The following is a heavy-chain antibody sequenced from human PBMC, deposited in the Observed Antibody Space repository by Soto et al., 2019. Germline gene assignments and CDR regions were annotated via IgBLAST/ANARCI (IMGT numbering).Heavy chain of an antibody. CDR2: ISAYNGNT. J-gene: IGHJ3*02. CDR1: GYTFTSYG. V-gene: IGHV1-18*01. CDR3: AREEGEYSGYDTDAFDI. D-gene: IGHD5-12*01. Sequence: ASVKVSCKASGYTFTSYGISWVRQAPGQGLEWMGWISAYNGNTNFAQKLQCRVTMTTDTSTSTVYMELSSLRSEDTAVYYCAREEGEYSGYDTDAFDIWGQGTMVTVSS.